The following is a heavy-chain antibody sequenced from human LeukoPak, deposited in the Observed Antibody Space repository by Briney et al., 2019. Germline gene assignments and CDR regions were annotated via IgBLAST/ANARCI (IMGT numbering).Heavy chain of an antibody. CDR2: IQYDDSIE. V-gene: IGHV3-30*02. CDR1: GFTFSTFG. Sequence: GGSLRLSCAASGFTFSTFGMNWVRQAPDKGLEWVAFIQYDDSIEYYADSVKGRFTISRDNPKNTLYLQMNSLRGDDTAVYYCAKDQGVVGSYDYWGHGTLVTVSS. D-gene: IGHD3-10*01. J-gene: IGHJ4*01. CDR3: AKDQGVVGSYDY.